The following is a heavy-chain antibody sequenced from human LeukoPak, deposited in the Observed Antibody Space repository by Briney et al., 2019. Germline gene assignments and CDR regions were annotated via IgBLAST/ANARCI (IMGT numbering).Heavy chain of an antibody. Sequence: GRSLRLSCAASGFTFSSHGMHWVRQAPGKGLEWVAVIWYDGSNEYYADSVKGRFTISRDNSKNTLYLQMNSLRAEDTAVYYCASAFGGYELGVDYWGQGTLVTVSS. J-gene: IGHJ4*02. CDR1: GFTFSSHG. CDR2: IWYDGSNE. D-gene: IGHD5-12*01. CDR3: ASAFGGYELGVDY. V-gene: IGHV3-33*01.